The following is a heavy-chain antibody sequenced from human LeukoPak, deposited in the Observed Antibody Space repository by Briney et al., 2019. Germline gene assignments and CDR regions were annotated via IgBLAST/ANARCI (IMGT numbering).Heavy chain of an antibody. V-gene: IGHV1-46*01. CDR2: IYPGGGST. J-gene: IGHJ4*02. D-gene: IGHD2-8*01. CDR1: GYTFISYG. Sequence: ASVKVSCKASGYTFISYGISWVRQAPGQGLEWMGIIYPGGGSTSYAQKFQGRVTMTRDMSTSTVYMELSSLRSEDTAVYYCARDNDFDYWGQGTLVTVSS. CDR3: ARDNDFDY.